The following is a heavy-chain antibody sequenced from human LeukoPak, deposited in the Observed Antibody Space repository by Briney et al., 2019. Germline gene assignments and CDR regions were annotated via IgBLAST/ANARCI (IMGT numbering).Heavy chain of an antibody. J-gene: IGHJ5*02. D-gene: IGHD6-19*01. CDR2: ISYDGSNK. V-gene: IGHV3-30*18. Sequence: PGRSLRLSCAASGFTFSSYGMHWVRQAPGKGLEWVAVISYDGSNKYYADSVKGRFTISRDNSKNTLYLQMNSLRAEDTAVYYCAKKGVSSGWYGWFDPWGQGTLVTVSS. CDR3: AKKGVSSGWYGWFDP. CDR1: GFTFSSYG.